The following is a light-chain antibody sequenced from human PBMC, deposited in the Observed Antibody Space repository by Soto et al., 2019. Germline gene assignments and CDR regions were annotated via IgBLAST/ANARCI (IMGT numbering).Light chain of an antibody. J-gene: IGLJ1*01. CDR3: SSYTSSSTFYV. CDR1: SSDVGSYNR. Sequence: QSVLTQPPSVSGSPGQSVTISCTGTSSDVGSYNRVSWYQQPPGTAPKLMIYEVSNRPSGVPDRFPGSKSGNTASLTISGLQAEDEADYYCSSYTSSSTFYVFGPGTKATVL. CDR2: EVS. V-gene: IGLV2-18*02.